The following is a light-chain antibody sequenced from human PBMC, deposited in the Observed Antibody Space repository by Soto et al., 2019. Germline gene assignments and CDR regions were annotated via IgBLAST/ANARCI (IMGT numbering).Light chain of an antibody. Sequence: QSALTQPASVSGSPGQSITISCTGTSSDVGGYNYVSWYQQHPGKAPKLMIYEVSNRPSGVSNRFSGSKSDNTASLTISGLQAVDEADYYCSSYTSSSTYVFGTGTKVTVL. CDR3: SSYTSSSTYV. J-gene: IGLJ1*01. V-gene: IGLV2-14*01. CDR2: EVS. CDR1: SSDVGGYNY.